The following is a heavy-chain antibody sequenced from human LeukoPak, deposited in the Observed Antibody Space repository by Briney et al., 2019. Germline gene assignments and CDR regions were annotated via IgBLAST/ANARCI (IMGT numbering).Heavy chain of an antibody. CDR2: IIPIFGTA. D-gene: IGHD1-7*01. J-gene: IGHJ4*02. CDR1: GGTFSSYA. Sequence: SVKVSCKASGGTFSSYAISWVRQAPGQGLEWLGGIIPIFGTANYAQKFQGRVTITTDESTSTAYMELSSLRSEDTPLYYCARVGLELREDPHDYWGQGTLVTVSS. CDR3: ARVGLELREDPHDY. V-gene: IGHV1-69*05.